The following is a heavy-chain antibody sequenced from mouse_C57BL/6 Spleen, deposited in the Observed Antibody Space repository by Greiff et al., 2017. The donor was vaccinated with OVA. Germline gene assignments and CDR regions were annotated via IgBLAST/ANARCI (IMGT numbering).Heavy chain of an antibody. CDR1: GFTFSDYG. J-gene: IGHJ2*01. CDR2: ISSGNSTI. Sequence: EVQVVESGGGLVKPGGSLKLSCAASGFTFSDYGMHWVRQAPEKGLEWVAYISSGNSTIYYADTVKGRFTISRDNPKNNLYLQMTSLGSEDTAMYYFAREDYDGSIQDYWGQYTTLTLSS. CDR3: AREDYDGSIQDY. D-gene: IGHD1-1*01. V-gene: IGHV5-17*01.